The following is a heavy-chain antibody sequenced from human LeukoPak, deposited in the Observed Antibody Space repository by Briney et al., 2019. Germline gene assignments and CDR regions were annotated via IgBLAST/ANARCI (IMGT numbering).Heavy chain of an antibody. CDR1: GFIFSNYG. J-gene: IGHJ4*02. CDR2: ISASGSAT. Sequence: GGSLRLSCEASGFIFSNYGMNWVRQAPGKGLEWVAAISASGSATSYADSVRGRFTISRDNSKNTLHLQMSSLRPEDTAVYYCVKSSVSGSSAYYFDYWGLGTLVTVSS. CDR3: VKSSVSGSSAYYFDY. V-gene: IGHV3-23*01. D-gene: IGHD6-6*01.